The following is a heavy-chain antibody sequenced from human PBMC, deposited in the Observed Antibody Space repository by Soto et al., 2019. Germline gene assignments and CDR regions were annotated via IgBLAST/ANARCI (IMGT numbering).Heavy chain of an antibody. CDR1: GFTFSSYW. CDR3: ARALGYCTNGVCYRGADAFDI. J-gene: IGHJ3*02. D-gene: IGHD2-8*01. V-gene: IGHV3-74*01. CDR2: INSDGSST. Sequence: PGGSLRLSCAASGFTFSSYWMHWVRQAPGKGLVWVSRINSDGSSTSYADSVKGRFTISRDNAKNTLYLQMNSLRAEDTAVYYCARALGYCTNGVCYRGADAFDIWRQGTMVTVSS.